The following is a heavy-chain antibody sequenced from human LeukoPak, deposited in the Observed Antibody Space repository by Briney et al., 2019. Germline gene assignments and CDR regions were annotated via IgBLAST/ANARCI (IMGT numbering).Heavy chain of an antibody. CDR3: AKDSFLGYCSSTGCYFDY. V-gene: IGHV3-33*06. CDR2: IWYDGSNK. D-gene: IGHD2-2*01. J-gene: IGHJ4*02. Sequence: GGSLRLSCAASGFTFSSYGMHWVRQAPGKGLEWVAVIWYDGSNKYYADSVKGRFTISRDNSKNTLYLQMNSLRAEDTAVYYCAKDSFLGYCSSTGCYFDYWGQGTLVTVSS. CDR1: GFTFSSYG.